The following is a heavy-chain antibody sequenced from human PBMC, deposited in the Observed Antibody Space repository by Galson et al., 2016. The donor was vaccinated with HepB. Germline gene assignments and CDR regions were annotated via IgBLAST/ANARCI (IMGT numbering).Heavy chain of an antibody. CDR1: GFIFDDYS. V-gene: IGHV3-9*01. Sequence: SLRLSCAASGFIFDDYSMHWVRQIPGKGLEWVSGINWNSARVDYAGSVKGRFTISRDKNSLFLRMSSLRPEDTALYYCAKEDGGFNFDPWGQGTLGTVSS. D-gene: IGHD2-15*01. CDR3: AKEDGGFNFDP. CDR2: INWNSARV. J-gene: IGHJ5*02.